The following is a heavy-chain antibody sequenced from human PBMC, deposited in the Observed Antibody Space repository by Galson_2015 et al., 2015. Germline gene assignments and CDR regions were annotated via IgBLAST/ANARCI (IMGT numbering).Heavy chain of an antibody. CDR3: AKDLTRYCSGGSCDNFDY. J-gene: IGHJ4*02. V-gene: IGHV3-30*18. Sequence: SLRLSCAASGFTFSNYGMHWVRQAPGKGLEWVAVLSYDGSNKYYADSVKGRFTISRDNSKNTLYLQMNSLRPEDTAVYYCAKDLTRYCSGGSCDNFDYWGQGTLVTVSS. CDR2: LSYDGSNK. D-gene: IGHD2-15*01. CDR1: GFTFSNYG.